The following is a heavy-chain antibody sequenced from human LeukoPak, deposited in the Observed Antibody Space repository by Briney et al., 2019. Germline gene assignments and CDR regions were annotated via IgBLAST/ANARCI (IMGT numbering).Heavy chain of an antibody. CDR1: GFTFSTYG. CDR2: IWYDGSNK. Sequence: GTSLRLSCAASGFTFSTYGMHWVRQAPGKGLEWVAVIWYDGSNKYYADSVKGRFTISRDNSRSTLYLQMNSLRADDTAVYYCARGSLGRAYFDYWGQGTLVTVSS. V-gene: IGHV3-33*01. J-gene: IGHJ4*02. CDR3: ARGSLGRAYFDY. D-gene: IGHD7-27*01.